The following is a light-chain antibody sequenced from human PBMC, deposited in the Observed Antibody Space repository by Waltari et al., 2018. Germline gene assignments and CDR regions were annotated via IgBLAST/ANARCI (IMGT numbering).Light chain of an antibody. Sequence: DIRMTQFPSTLSASVGDRVTITCRASQSINTWLAWYQQRPGKAPKVLIYKASTLESGVPSRFSGSGSVTEFTLTISSLQPDDFATYYCQQYDSYLFTFGPGTTVDVK. J-gene: IGKJ3*01. CDR2: KAS. CDR1: QSINTW. V-gene: IGKV1-5*03. CDR3: QQYDSYLFT.